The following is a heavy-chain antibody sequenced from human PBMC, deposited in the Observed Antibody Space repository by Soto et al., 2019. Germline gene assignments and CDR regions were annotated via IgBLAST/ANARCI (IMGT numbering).Heavy chain of an antibody. CDR3: ARADLLWDSFDL. V-gene: IGHV3-23*05. J-gene: IGHJ4*02. CDR1: GFPFRNFA. D-gene: IGHD2-2*01. CDR2: ISNSGSST. Sequence: EVQLLESGGDLVQPGGSLKLSCAASGFPFRNFAMAWVRQAPGKGLEWVSIISNSGSSTYHGDSVKGRFTTSRDNSKGTMSLHMRGVRIDDTAVYFCARADLLWDSFDLWGQGTLVTVSS.